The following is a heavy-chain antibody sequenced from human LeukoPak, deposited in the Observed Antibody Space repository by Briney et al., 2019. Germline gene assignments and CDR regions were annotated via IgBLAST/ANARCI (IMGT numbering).Heavy chain of an antibody. CDR2: ISSSSSTI. J-gene: IGHJ4*02. CDR1: GFTFSSYS. Sequence: GGSLRLSCAASGFTFSSYSMNWVRQAPGKGLEWVSYISSSSSTIYYADSVKGRFTISSDNAKNSLYLQMNSLRAEDTAVYYCARGLIAAGDYFDYWGQGTLVTVSS. V-gene: IGHV3-48*04. D-gene: IGHD6-13*01. CDR3: ARGLIAAGDYFDY.